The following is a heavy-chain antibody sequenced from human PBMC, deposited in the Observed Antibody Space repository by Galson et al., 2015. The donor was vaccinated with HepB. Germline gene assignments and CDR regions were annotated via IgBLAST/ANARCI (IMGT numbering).Heavy chain of an antibody. D-gene: IGHD3-22*01. CDR1: GYTFNSYG. V-gene: IGHV1-18*04. CDR3: ARGASTGYSYGDAFDV. CDR2: ISIYNGNS. Sequence: SVKVSCKASGYTFNSYGVSWVRQAPGQGLEWMGWISIYNGNSNYAQKLQGRVTMTTDKSTSTAYMELRSLRSDDTAAYYCARGASTGYSYGDAFDVWGQGTMVAVSS. J-gene: IGHJ3*01.